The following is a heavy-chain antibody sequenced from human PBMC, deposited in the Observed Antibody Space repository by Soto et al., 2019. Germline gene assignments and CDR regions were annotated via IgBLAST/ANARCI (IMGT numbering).Heavy chain of an antibody. V-gene: IGHV1-69*13. CDR3: AFWGRDGYNPRGHDY. CDR1: GGTFSSYA. J-gene: IGHJ4*02. Sequence: SVKVSCKASGGTFSSYAISWVRQAPGQGLEWMGGLIPIFGTANYAQKFQGRVTITADESTSTAYMELSSLRSEDTAVYYCAFWGRDGYNPRGHDYWGQGTLVTVSS. CDR2: LIPIFGTA. D-gene: IGHD5-12*01.